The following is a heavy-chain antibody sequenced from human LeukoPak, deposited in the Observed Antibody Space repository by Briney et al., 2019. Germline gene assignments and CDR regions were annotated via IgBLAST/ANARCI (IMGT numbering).Heavy chain of an antibody. CDR1: GFTFSRDW. V-gene: IGHV3-7*04. J-gene: IGHJ3*02. Sequence: PGGTLRLSCAASGFTFSRDWMSWGCDGPGEGLGWVAEIKQDGSKKYCVDSVKGRFTISRDNAKNSLYLQMNSLTPEDTAIYYCVRGSDKYGFETFDMWGQGTMVTVSS. CDR2: IKQDGSKK. CDR3: VRGSDKYGFETFDM. D-gene: IGHD5-12*01.